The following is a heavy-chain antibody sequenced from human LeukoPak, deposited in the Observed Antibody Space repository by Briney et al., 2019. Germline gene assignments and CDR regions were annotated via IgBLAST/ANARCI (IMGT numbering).Heavy chain of an antibody. V-gene: IGHV3-9*01. Sequence: SLILSCAASGFTFDDYAMHWVRQAPGKGLEWVSGISWNSGSIGYADSVKGRFTISRDNAKNSLYLQMNSLRAEDTALYYCAKDIGPYDFWGQGTLVTVSS. CDR1: GFTFDDYA. J-gene: IGHJ4*02. CDR3: AKDIGPYDF. D-gene: IGHD3-3*01. CDR2: ISWNSGSI.